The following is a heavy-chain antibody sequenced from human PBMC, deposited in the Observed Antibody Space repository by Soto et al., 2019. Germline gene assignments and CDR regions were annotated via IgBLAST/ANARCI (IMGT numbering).Heavy chain of an antibody. CDR1: GGSISSGTYF. Sequence: SETLSLTCTVSGGSISSGTYFWSWIRQHPGKGLEWIGYIYHSGSTYYNPSLKSRVTISVDRSKNQFSLKLSSVTAADTAVYYCAAGGGLPRYYWGQGTLVTVSS. CDR3: AAGGGLPRYY. D-gene: IGHD5-12*01. V-gene: IGHV4-30-2*01. J-gene: IGHJ4*02. CDR2: IYHSGST.